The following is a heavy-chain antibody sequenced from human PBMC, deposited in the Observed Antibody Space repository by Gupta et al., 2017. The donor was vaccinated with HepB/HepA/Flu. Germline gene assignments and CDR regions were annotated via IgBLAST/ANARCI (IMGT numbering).Heavy chain of an antibody. D-gene: IGHD2-8*01. CDR2: VSYDGNT. CDR3: ARTGGVSRSYYYAMDV. Sequence: QVQLQESGPGLVKPSETLSLTCTVSGGSINGYYWTWIRQPPGRGLEWIGYVSYDGNTNYNPSLKSRLTVSLDTSKNQFSLNLSPVTAADTAAYYCARTGGVSRSYYYAMDVWGQGATVTVSS. CDR1: GGSINGYY. V-gene: IGHV4-59*01. J-gene: IGHJ6*02.